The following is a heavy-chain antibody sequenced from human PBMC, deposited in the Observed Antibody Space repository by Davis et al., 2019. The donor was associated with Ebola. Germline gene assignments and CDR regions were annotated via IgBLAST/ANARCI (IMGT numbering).Heavy chain of an antibody. J-gene: IGHJ6*02. Sequence: GESLKISCAASGFTFSSYGMHWVRQAPGKGREWVAVISYDGRNTYYADSVKGRFTIARDNAKNSLSLQMNSLRAEDTAVYYCAIDVGILRRRDGYNPRGYYYGMDVWGQGTTVTVSS. CDR1: GFTFSSYG. V-gene: IGHV3-30*03. D-gene: IGHD5-24*01. CDR3: AIDVGILRRRDGYNPRGYYYGMDV. CDR2: ISYDGRNT.